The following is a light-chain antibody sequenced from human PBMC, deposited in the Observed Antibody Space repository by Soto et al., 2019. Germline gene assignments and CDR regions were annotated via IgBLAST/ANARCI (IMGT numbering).Light chain of an antibody. V-gene: IGKV3-20*01. CDR2: GAS. CDR1: QSVSSNY. J-gene: IGKJ1*01. CDR3: QQYDRSLPSWT. Sequence: ETVVTQSPGTLSLSPGERATLSCRASQSVSSNYLAWYQHIPGQAPRLLIYGASTRATGIPDRFSGSGSGTDFTLTISRLEPEYFAGYYCQQYDRSLPSWTVGQGTKVE.